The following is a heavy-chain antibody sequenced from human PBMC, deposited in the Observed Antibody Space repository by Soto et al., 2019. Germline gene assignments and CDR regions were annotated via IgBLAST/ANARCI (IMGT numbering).Heavy chain of an antibody. CDR2: IRSKANTYAT. CDR1: GFTFSGST. CDR3: TSPGGASPAAY. D-gene: IGHD1-26*01. J-gene: IGHJ4*02. Sequence: GGSLRLSCAASGFTFSGSTMHWVRQASGKGLEWVGRIRSKANTYATAYAASVKGRFTISRDDLKNTAYLQMNSLKAEDTAVYYCTSPGGASPAAYWGQGMLVTVSS. V-gene: IGHV3-73*01.